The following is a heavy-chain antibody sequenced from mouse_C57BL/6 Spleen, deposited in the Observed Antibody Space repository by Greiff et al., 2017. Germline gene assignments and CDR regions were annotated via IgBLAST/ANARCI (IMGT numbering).Heavy chain of an antibody. CDR2: IDPETGGT. J-gene: IGHJ2*01. CDR1: GYTFTDYE. D-gene: IGHD2-3*01. V-gene: IGHV1-15*01. Sequence: VQLQQSGAELVRPGASVTLSCKASGYTFTDYEMHWVKQTPVHGLEWIGAIDPETGGTAYNQKFKGKAILTADKSSSTAYMELRSLTSEDSAVYYCTRERSDGYYGGYWGQGTTLTVSS. CDR3: TRERSDGYYGGY.